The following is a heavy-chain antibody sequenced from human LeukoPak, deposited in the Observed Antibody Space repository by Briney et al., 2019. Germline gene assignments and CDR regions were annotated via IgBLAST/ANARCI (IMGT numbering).Heavy chain of an antibody. CDR2: IYYSGST. D-gene: IGHD6-13*01. CDR3: ARVVVAAAGEEFDY. Sequence: SETLSLTCTVSGGSISSYNWSWIRQPPGKGLEWIGYIYYSGSTNYNPSLKSRVTISVDTSKNQFSLQLNSVTTADTAVYYCARVVVAAAGEEFDYWGQGTLVTVSS. CDR1: GGSISSYN. V-gene: IGHV4-59*01. J-gene: IGHJ4*02.